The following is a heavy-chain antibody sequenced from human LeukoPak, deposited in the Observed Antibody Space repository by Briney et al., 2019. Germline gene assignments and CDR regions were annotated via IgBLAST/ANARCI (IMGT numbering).Heavy chain of an antibody. CDR3: AKDIGGGYYLDYYFDY. CDR2: ISYDGSNK. Sequence: PGGSLRHSCAASGFTFSSYGMHWVRQAPGKGLEWVAVISYDGSNKYYADSVKGRFTISRDNSKNTLYLQMNSLRAEDTAVYYCAKDIGGGYYLDYYFDYWGQGTLVTVSS. D-gene: IGHD3-22*01. J-gene: IGHJ4*02. V-gene: IGHV3-30*18. CDR1: GFTFSSYG.